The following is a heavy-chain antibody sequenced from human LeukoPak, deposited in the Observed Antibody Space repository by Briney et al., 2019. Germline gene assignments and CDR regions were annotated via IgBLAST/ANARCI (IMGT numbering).Heavy chain of an antibody. V-gene: IGHV1-8*01. Sequence: ASVKVSCKASVYTFTSYDINWVRQATGQGLEWMGWMNPNSGNTGYAQKLQGRVTMPRNNSISTAYMELSSLRCEDTAVYYCARGKVGATPTWGQGTLVTVSS. D-gene: IGHD1-26*01. CDR3: ARGKVGATPT. CDR2: MNPNSGNT. J-gene: IGHJ4*02. CDR1: VYTFTSYD.